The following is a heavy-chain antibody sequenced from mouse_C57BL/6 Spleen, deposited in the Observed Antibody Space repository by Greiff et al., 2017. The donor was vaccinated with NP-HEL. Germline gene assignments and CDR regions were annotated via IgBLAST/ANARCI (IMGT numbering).Heavy chain of an antibody. V-gene: IGHV5-2*03. Sequence: DVKLVESGGGLVQPGESLKLSCESNEYEFPSHDMSWVRKTPEKRLELVAAINSDGGSTYYPDTMERRFIISRDNTKKTLYLQMSSLRSEDTALYYCARGAPPGSHWYFDVWGTGTTVTVSS. D-gene: IGHD4-1*01. CDR2: INSDGGST. CDR3: ARGAPPGSHWYFDV. J-gene: IGHJ1*03. CDR1: EYEFPSHD.